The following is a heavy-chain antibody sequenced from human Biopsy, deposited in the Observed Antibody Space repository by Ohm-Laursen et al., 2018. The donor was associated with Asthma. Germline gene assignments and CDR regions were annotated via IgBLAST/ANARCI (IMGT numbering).Heavy chain of an antibody. CDR2: IYYSGTT. D-gene: IGHD6-13*01. Sequence: SETLSLTCSLSSGSGGYMRSGNYYWGWIRQPPGKGLEWIGSIYYSGTTYYNPSLEGRFTVSADTSKNQFSLKLTSVTAADTAVYYCVRGSSSWHHGPFHYYYGLDVWGQGTTATVSS. V-gene: IGHV4-39*01. CDR1: SGSGGYMRSGNYY. J-gene: IGHJ6*02. CDR3: VRGSSSWHHGPFHYYYGLDV.